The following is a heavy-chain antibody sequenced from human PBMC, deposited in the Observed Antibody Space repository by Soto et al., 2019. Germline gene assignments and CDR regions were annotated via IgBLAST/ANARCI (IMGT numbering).Heavy chain of an antibody. D-gene: IGHD4-17*01. CDR3: AKRTVGWYFDL. J-gene: IGHJ2*01. CDR2: ISGSGGGT. Sequence: GGSLRLSCAASGFTFSSYAMSWVRQAPGKGLEWVSAISGSGGGTYYADSVKGRFTISRDNSKNTLYLQMNSLRAEDTALYYCAKRTVGWYFDLWGRGTQVTVSS. CDR1: GFTFSSYA. V-gene: IGHV3-23*01.